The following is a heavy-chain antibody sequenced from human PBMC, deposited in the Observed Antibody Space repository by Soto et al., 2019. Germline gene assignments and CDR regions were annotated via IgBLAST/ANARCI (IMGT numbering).Heavy chain of an antibody. Sequence: GGSLRLSCEASGFVFTNFWMHWVRHAPGKGLVWVARIDTSGHSTNYAESVKGRFTISRDNAKNTVSLQMNSLRVEDTGVYYCAKDSWYFDLWSQGSQVTVSS. D-gene: IGHD6-13*01. CDR3: AKDSWYFDL. V-gene: IGHV3-74*01. CDR2: IDTSGHST. J-gene: IGHJ4*02. CDR1: GFVFTNFW.